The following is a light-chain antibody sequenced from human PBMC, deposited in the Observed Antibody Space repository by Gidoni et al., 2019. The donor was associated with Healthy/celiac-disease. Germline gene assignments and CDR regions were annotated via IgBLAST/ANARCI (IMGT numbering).Light chain of an antibody. Sequence: KMTQSPSSLSASVGDRVTITCRASQSISSYLNWYQQKPGKAPKLLIYAASSLQSGVPSRFSGSGSGTDFTLTISSLQPEDFATYYCQQSYSTPPTFGQGTKVEIK. V-gene: IGKV1-39*01. CDR2: AAS. CDR1: QSISSY. CDR3: QQSYSTPPT. J-gene: IGKJ1*01.